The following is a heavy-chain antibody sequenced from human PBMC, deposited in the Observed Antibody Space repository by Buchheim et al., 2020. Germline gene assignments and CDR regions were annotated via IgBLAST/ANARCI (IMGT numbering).Heavy chain of an antibody. D-gene: IGHD2-2*03. J-gene: IGHJ4*02. CDR3: ARAGFSGLDRSYFDY. CDR2: INPNSGGT. CDR1: GYTFTSYD. V-gene: IGHV1-2*04. Sequence: QVQLVQSGAEVKKPGASVKVSCKASGYTFTSYDINWVRQATGQGLEWMGWINPNSGGTNYAQKFQGWVTMTRDTSIRTAYMELSRLRSDDTAVYYCARAGFSGLDRSYFDYWGQGTL.